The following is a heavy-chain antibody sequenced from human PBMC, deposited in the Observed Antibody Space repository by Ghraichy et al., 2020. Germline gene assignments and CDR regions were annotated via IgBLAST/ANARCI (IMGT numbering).Heavy chain of an antibody. CDR1: GGSISSYY. Sequence: SETLSLTCTVSGGSISSYYWSWIRQPPGKGLEWIGYIYYSGSTNYNPSLKSRVTISVDTSKNQFSLKLSSVTAADTAVYYCARHQTYYDILTGYYSQYYFDYWGQGTLVTVSS. V-gene: IGHV4-59*08. D-gene: IGHD3-9*01. CDR2: IYYSGST. CDR3: ARHQTYYDILTGYYSQYYFDY. J-gene: IGHJ4*02.